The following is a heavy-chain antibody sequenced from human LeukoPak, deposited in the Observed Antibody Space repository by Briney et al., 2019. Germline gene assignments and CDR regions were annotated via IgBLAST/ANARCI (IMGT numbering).Heavy chain of an antibody. CDR1: GFTFNTYA. CDR2: MSGSGGST. J-gene: IGHJ4*02. D-gene: IGHD1-26*01. CDR3: ATDPGIGAFDY. Sequence: GGSLRLSCAASGFTFNTYAMSWVRQAPGKGLEWVSAMSGSGGSTYYADSVKGRFTISRDNSKNTLYLQMNSLRAEDTAIYYCATDPGIGAFDYWGQGTLVTVSS. V-gene: IGHV3-23*01.